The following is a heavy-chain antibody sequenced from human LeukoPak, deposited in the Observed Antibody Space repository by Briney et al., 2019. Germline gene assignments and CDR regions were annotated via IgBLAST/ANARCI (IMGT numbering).Heavy chain of an antibody. V-gene: IGHV3-7*01. D-gene: IGHD4-17*01. CDR1: GFTFSSYW. CDR3: ARDRDYGDYFDDAFDI. J-gene: IGHJ3*02. Sequence: PGGSLRLSCAASGFTFSSYWMSWVRQAPGKGLEWVANIKQDGSEKYYVDSVKGRFTISRDNAKNSLFLQMNSLRAEDTAVYYCARDRDYGDYFDDAFDIWGQGTMVTVSS. CDR2: IKQDGSEK.